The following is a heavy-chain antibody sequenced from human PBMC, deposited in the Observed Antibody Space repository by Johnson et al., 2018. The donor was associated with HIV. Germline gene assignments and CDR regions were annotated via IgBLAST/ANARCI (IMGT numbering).Heavy chain of an antibody. Sequence: QVQLVESGGGLVQPGGSLRLSCAASGFTVSSNYMSWVRQAPGKGLEWVAVVSYDSSNKYYADSVKGRFTISRDNSKNTVFLQMDSLRGEDTAVYYCARDPGNGGRPFDAFDVWGQGTMVTVSS. J-gene: IGHJ3*01. CDR3: ARDPGNGGRPFDAFDV. CDR2: VSYDSSNK. D-gene: IGHD4-23*01. CDR1: GFTVSSNY. V-gene: IGHV3-30*03.